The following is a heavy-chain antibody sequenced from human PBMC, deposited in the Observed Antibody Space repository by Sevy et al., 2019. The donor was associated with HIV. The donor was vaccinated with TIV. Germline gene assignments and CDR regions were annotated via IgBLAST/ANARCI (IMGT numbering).Heavy chain of an antibody. CDR2: IYHSGTT. D-gene: IGHD6-13*01. V-gene: IGHV4-38-2*01. CDR1: GYPIRSGYY. J-gene: IGHJ3*02. Sequence: SETLSLTCAVSGYPIRSGYYWVWIRQPPGKGPEWIGCIYHSGTTYYNPSLRRRVTISVDTSKSHFSLKLSSLTAAATAVYYCARAPYSREWRGGGFEIWGQGKMVTVSS. CDR3: ARAPYSREWRGGGFEI.